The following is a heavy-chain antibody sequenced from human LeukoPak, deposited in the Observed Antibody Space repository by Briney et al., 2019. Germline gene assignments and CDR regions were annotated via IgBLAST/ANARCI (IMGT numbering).Heavy chain of an antibody. CDR2: ISAYNGNT. Sequence: GASVKVSCKASGYTFTSYGISWVRQAPGQGLEWMGWISAYNGNTNYAQKLQGRVTMTTDTSTSTAYMELRSLRSDDTAVYYCARHRIRYCSGGSCYSNGMDVWGQGTTVTVSS. CDR3: ARHRIRYCSGGSCYSNGMDV. CDR1: GYTFTSYG. J-gene: IGHJ6*02. V-gene: IGHV1-18*01. D-gene: IGHD2-15*01.